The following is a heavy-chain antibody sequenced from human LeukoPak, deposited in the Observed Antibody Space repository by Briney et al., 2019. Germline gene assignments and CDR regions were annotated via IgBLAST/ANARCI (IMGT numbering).Heavy chain of an antibody. J-gene: IGHJ3*02. Sequence: SETLSLTCTVSGGSISSSSYYWGWIRQPPGKGLEWIGSIYYSGSTYYNPSLKSRVTISVDTSKNQFSLKLSSVTAADTAVYYCAREKVGATTRFDAFDIWGQGTMVTVSS. CDR2: IYYSGST. CDR1: GGSISSSSYY. D-gene: IGHD1-26*01. V-gene: IGHV4-39*07. CDR3: AREKVGATTRFDAFDI.